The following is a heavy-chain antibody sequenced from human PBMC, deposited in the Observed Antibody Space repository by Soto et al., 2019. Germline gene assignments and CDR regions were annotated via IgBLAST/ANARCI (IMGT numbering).Heavy chain of an antibody. V-gene: IGHV5-51*01. CDR1: GYSFTSYW. Sequence: PGESLKISCKGSGYSFTSYWIGWVRQMPGKGLEWMGIIYPGDSDTRYSPSFQGQVTISADKSISTAYLQWSSLKASDTAMYYCARHLVVVTARRRAFDIWRQGPMVT. CDR3: ARHLVVVTARRRAFDI. D-gene: IGHD2-21*02. CDR2: IYPGDSDT. J-gene: IGHJ3*02.